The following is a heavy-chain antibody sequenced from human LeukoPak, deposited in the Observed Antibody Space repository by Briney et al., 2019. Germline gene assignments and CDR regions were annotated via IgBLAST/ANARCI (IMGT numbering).Heavy chain of an antibody. D-gene: IGHD1-20*01. J-gene: IGHJ4*02. CDR1: GITFSSYW. CDR2: IKRDGKEK. CDR3: AKDGAYDWNDKSDY. Sequence: PGGSLRLSCVASGITFSSYWMSWVRQAPGKGLEWVANIKRDGKEKHYVDSVKGRFTISRDNARNSLYLQMSSLRAEDTAVYYCAKDGAYDWNDKSDYWGQGTLVTVSS. V-gene: IGHV3-7*01.